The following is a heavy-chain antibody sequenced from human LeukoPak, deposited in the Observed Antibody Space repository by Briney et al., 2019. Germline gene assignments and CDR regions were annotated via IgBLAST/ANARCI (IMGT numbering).Heavy chain of an antibody. V-gene: IGHV1-18*01. CDR2: ISGNNDNP. CDR3: ARDGTTTDDY. CDR1: GYTFMSHG. Sequence: GASVKVSCKAYGYTFMSHGISWVRQAPGQGLEWMGWISGNNDNPNYGQKFQGRFTVTTDSSTSTAYMELRNLRSDDTAVYYCARDGTTTDDYWGQGTLVTVSS. D-gene: IGHD1-26*01. J-gene: IGHJ4*02.